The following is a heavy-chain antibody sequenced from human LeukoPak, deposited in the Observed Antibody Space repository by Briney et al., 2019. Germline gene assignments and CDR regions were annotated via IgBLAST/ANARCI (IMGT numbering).Heavy chain of an antibody. CDR1: GYTFTSYG. J-gene: IGHJ6*03. Sequence: ASVKVSCKASGYTFTSYGISWVRQAPGQGLEWMGWISAYNGNTNYAQKLQGRVTMTTDTSTSTAYMELRSLRSDDTAVYYCARSSLTAMAHSLYYYYYYMDVWGKGTTVTISS. V-gene: IGHV1-18*01. CDR2: ISAYNGNT. CDR3: ARSSLTAMAHSLYYYYYYMDV. D-gene: IGHD5-18*01.